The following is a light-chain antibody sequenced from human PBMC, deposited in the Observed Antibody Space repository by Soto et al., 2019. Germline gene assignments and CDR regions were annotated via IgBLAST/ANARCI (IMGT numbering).Light chain of an antibody. CDR1: STDHYGSNY. V-gene: IGLV2-8*01. CDR2: EVT. CDR3: QAYDYSLTAFV. J-gene: IGLJ3*02. Sequence: QSVLTQPPSASGSPGQSVTISCTGTSTDHYGSNYVSWYQQHPGKVPKLIIYEVTQRPSGVPERFSGSKSGTSASLAITGLQAEDEADYYCQAYDYSLTAFVFGGGTQLTVL.